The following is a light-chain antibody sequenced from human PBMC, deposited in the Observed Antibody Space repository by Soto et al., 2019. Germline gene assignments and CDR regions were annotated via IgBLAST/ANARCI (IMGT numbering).Light chain of an antibody. V-gene: IGKV1-5*01. CDR2: DAS. J-gene: IGKJ1*01. CDR1: QSISSW. CDR3: QQYNSYSWT. Sequence: DIQMTQPPSTLSASVGDIVTITCRASQSISSWLAWYQQKPGKATKLLIYDASSLESGVPSRFSGSGSGTEFTLTISSPQPDDFGTYDCQQYNSYSWTFGQGTKVEIK.